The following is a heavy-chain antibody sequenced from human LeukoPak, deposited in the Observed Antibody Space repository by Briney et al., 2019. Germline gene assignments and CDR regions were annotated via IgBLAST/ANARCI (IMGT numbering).Heavy chain of an antibody. J-gene: IGHJ4*02. CDR1: GFTFDDYA. D-gene: IGHD6-13*01. CDR3: AKDFVSDSWGSIDY. Sequence: PGRSLRLSCAASGFTFDDYAMPWVRHAPGKGLEWVSGISWNSGSIGYADSVKGRFTISRDNAKNSLHLQMNSLRTEDTALYYCAKDFVSDSWGSIDYWGQGTLVTVSS. CDR2: ISWNSGSI. V-gene: IGHV3-9*01.